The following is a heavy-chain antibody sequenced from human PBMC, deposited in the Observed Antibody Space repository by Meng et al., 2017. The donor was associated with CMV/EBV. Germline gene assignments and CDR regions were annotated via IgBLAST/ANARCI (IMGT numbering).Heavy chain of an antibody. J-gene: IGHJ5*02. Sequence: QGELQGSGPRLVNPSETWSLTCMVFGGSISSYYWSWIRQPAGKGLEWIGRIYTSGSTNYNPSLKSRVTMSVDTSKNQFSLKLSSVTAADTAVYYCARDLMNCSSTSCANWFDPWGQGTLVTVSS. CDR1: GGSISSYY. CDR2: IYTSGST. V-gene: IGHV4-4*07. CDR3: ARDLMNCSSTSCANWFDP. D-gene: IGHD2-2*01.